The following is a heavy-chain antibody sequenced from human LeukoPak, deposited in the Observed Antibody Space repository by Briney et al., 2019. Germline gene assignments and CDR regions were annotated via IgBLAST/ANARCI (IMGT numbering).Heavy chain of an antibody. Sequence: SETLSLTCTVSGGSISSGGYCWSWIRHHPGQGLEWIGYIYYSGSTNYNPSLKSRVTIPVDTSKNQFTLKFSSVTAADTAVYYCARYWSSTSCYTPFDYWGQGTLVTVSS. D-gene: IGHD2-2*02. V-gene: IGHV4-31*03. CDR2: IYYSGST. CDR3: ARYWSSTSCYTPFDY. CDR1: GGSISSGGYC. J-gene: IGHJ4*02.